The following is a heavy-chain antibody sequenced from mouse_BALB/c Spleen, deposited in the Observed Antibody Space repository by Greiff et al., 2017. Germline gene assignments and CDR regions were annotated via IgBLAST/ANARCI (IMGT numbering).Heavy chain of an antibody. CDR3: ARRNWDDAMDY. CDR2: ISYSGST. D-gene: IGHD4-1*01. V-gene: IGHV3-2*02. Sequence: EVKLQESGPGLVKPSQSLSLTCTVTGYSITSDYAWNWIRQFPGNILEWMGYISYSGSTSYNPSLKSRISITRDTSKNQFFLQLNSVTTEDTATYYCARRNWDDAMDYWGQGTSVTVSS. J-gene: IGHJ4*01. CDR1: GYSITSDYA.